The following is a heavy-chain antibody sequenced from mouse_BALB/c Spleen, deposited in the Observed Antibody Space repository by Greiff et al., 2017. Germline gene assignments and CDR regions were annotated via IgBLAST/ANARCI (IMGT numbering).Heavy chain of an antibody. Sequence: EVQLQESGGDLVKPGGSLKLSCAASGFTFSSYGMSWVRQTPDKRLEWVATISSGGSYTYYPDSVKGRFTISRDNAKNTLYLQMSSLKSEDTAMYYCARQGYDYDGWFAYWGQGTLVTVSA. D-gene: IGHD2-4*01. CDR1: GFTFSSYG. CDR3: ARQGYDYDGWFAY. V-gene: IGHV5-6*01. CDR2: ISSGGSYT. J-gene: IGHJ3*01.